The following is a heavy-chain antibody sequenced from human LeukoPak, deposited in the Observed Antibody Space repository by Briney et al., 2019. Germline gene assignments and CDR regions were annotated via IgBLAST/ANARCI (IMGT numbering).Heavy chain of an antibody. D-gene: IGHD4/OR15-4a*01. Sequence: PGRSLRLSCAASGFTFSSYGMHWVRQAPAGGLEWVAVIGFDGNNKFYADSVKGRFTISRDNSKNTLYLQMNSLRAEDTAVYYCARGSYGAYNYCDYWGQGTPVTVSS. CDR3: ARGSYGAYNYCDY. CDR2: IGFDGNNK. V-gene: IGHV3-33*01. CDR1: GFTFSSYG. J-gene: IGHJ4*02.